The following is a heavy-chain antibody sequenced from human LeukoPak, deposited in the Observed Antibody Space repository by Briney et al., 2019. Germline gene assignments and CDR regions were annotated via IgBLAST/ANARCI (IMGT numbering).Heavy chain of an antibody. CDR1: GASFNSDDQY. Sequence: SETLSLTCTVSGASFNSDDQYWNWIRQSPGKGLEWVGSIHPSGMLYNNPSLESRVTMSRDTSKSQFSLNLNSVTAADTVVYFCSRGVDSRKLGYWGQGILVTVSS. D-gene: IGHD3-22*01. J-gene: IGHJ4*02. CDR3: SRGVDSRKLGY. V-gene: IGHV4-31*03. CDR2: IHPSGML.